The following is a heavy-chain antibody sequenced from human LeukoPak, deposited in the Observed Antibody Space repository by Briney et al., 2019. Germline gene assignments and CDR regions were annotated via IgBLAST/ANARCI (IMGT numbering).Heavy chain of an antibody. D-gene: IGHD5-24*01. CDR2: INPHSGGT. V-gene: IGHV1-2*02. CDR3: AREGGRLKMETINF. CDR1: GYTFTDYY. J-gene: IGHJ4*02. Sequence: GASVRVSCKASGYTFTDYYVYWVRQAPGQGLEWMGWINPHSGGTNYAQKFRGRHSMTRDSSITTAYMELSRLTSDDTAVYYCAREGGRLKMETINFWGQGTLVTVSS.